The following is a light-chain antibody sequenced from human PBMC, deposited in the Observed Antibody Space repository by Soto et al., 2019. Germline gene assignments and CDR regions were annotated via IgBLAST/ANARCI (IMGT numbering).Light chain of an antibody. CDR2: EVS. CDR1: SSDIGSNNY. V-gene: IGLV2-14*01. J-gene: IGLJ3*02. Sequence: QSALTQPASVSGSPGQSITISCTGTSSDIGSNNYVSWFQQRPGKAPTLIIYEVSNRPSGVSTHFSGSKSGNTASLTISGLLPDAEAEYYCSSYTTTTRLFGGGTKLTVL. CDR3: SSYTTTTRL.